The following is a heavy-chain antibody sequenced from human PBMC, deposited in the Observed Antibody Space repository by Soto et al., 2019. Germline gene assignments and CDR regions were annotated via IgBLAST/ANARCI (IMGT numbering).Heavy chain of an antibody. Sequence: QVQLQESGPRLVKPSETLSLTCTVSSGSITDYYWSWVRQPPEKGLEWLGYVHYTGRTRYNPALASRVTISRDTSDNPFSLTLRSVTAADTAVYYCTRSHGAYWGQGILVTVSS. J-gene: IGHJ4*02. CDR3: TRSHGAY. D-gene: IGHD3-10*01. CDR1: SGSITDYY. V-gene: IGHV4-59*08. CDR2: VHYTGRT.